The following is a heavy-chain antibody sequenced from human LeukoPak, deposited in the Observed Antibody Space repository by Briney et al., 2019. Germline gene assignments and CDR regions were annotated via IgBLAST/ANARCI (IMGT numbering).Heavy chain of an antibody. J-gene: IGHJ6*03. V-gene: IGHV4-34*01. Sequence: SETLSVTCAVYGGSFSGYYWSWIRQPPGKGLEWIGEINHSGSTNYNPSLKSRVTISVDTSKNQFSLKLSSVTAADTAVYYCAAISLWSGYSSYYYYYMDVWGKGTTVTVSS. CDR1: GGSFSGYY. CDR3: AAISLWSGYSSYYYYYMDV. D-gene: IGHD3-3*01. CDR2: INHSGST.